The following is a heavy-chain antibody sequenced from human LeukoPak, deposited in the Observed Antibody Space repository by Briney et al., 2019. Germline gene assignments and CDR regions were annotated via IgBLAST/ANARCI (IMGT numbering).Heavy chain of an antibody. D-gene: IGHD6-19*01. CDR3: ARAVGGSGWSYYYYGMDV. V-gene: IGHV3-66*01. CDR1: GFTVSSNY. Sequence: GGSLRLSCAASGFTVSSNYMTWVRQAPGKGLEWVSVVYGGDTTYYADSVKGRFTISRDNSKNTLYLQMNSLRAEDTAVYYCARAVGGSGWSYYYYGMDVWGQGTTVTVSS. CDR2: VYGGDTT. J-gene: IGHJ6*02.